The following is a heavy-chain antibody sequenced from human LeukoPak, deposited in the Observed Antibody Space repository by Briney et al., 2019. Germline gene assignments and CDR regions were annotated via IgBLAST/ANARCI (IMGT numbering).Heavy chain of an antibody. D-gene: IGHD3-22*01. CDR3: ARVYYDSSGSELGGGYYFDY. CDR2: INHSGSA. CDR1: GGSFSGYY. Sequence: TSETLSLTCAVYGGSFSGYYWSWIRQPPGKGLEWIGEINHSGSANYNPSLKSRVTISVDTSKNQFSLKLSSVTAADTAVYYCARVYYDSSGSELGGGYYFDYWGQGTLVTVSS. V-gene: IGHV4-34*01. J-gene: IGHJ4*02.